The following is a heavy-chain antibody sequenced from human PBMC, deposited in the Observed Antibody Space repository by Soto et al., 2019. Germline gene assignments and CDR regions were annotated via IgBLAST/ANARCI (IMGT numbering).Heavy chain of an antibody. CDR3: ATYILTGYSAFSGHIDY. J-gene: IGHJ4*02. D-gene: IGHD3-9*01. CDR1: GGSLSSGGYE. CDR2: IYYSGST. Sequence: TLSLTCNVSGGSLSSGGYEWSWICQHPGKGLEWIGYIYYSGSTYYNPSLKSRVTISVDTSKNQFSLKLSSVTAADTAVYYCATYILTGYSAFSGHIDYWGQGTLVTVSS. V-gene: IGHV4-31*03.